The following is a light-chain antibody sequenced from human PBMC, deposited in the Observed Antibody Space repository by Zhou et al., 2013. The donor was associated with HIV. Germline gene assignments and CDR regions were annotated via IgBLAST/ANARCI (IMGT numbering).Light chain of an antibody. Sequence: EVVLTQSPVTLSLSPGERATLSCRASQSVRNYLAWYQQKCGQAPRLLIYDTSNRATGIPARFSGSGSGTDFTLTISSLEPEDFAVYYCQQYDSSPRTFGQGTKLEIK. CDR3: QQYDSSPRT. CDR2: DTS. CDR1: QSVRNY. J-gene: IGKJ2*01. V-gene: IGKV3-20*01.